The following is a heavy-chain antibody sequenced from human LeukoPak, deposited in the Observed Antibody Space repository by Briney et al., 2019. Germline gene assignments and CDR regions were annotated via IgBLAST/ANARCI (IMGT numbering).Heavy chain of an antibody. J-gene: IGHJ4*02. CDR2: IYYSGST. V-gene: IGHV4-59*01. CDR1: GGSISSYY. D-gene: IGHD6-13*01. CDR3: AQSARYSSSWYAD. Sequence: SETLSLTCTVSGGSISSYYWSWIRQPPGKGLEWIGYIYYSGSTNYNPSLKSRVTISVDTSKNQFSLKLSSVTAADTAVYYCAQSARYSSSWYADWGQGTLVTVSS.